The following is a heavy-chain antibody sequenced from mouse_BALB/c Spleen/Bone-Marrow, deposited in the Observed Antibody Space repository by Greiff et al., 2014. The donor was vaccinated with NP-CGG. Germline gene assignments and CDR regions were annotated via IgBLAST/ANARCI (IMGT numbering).Heavy chain of an antibody. CDR3: ASSGNYEGGAMDY. CDR1: GFNIKDTF. D-gene: IGHD2-1*01. J-gene: IGHJ4*01. V-gene: IGHV14-3*02. CDR2: IDPANGIT. Sequence: VQLKQSGAELVKPGASVKLSCTASGFNIKDTFMHWMKQRPEQGLEWNGRIDPANGITKYDPKFQGKATITTDTSSNTAYLQLSSLTSGDTAVYYCASSGNYEGGAMDYWGQGTSVTVSS.